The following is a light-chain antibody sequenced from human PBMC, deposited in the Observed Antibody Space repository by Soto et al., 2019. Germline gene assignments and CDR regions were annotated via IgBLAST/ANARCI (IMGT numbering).Light chain of an antibody. CDR2: GAS. CDR1: QNVGSSY. CDR3: QQYGSLIT. Sequence: EIVLTQSPDTLSLSPGERATLSCRASQNVGSSYLAWYQQTPGQAPRLLIFGASIRATGFPDRFRGSGSGRDFTLTFSRLEPEDFAVYYCQQYGSLITFGQGTRLEIK. J-gene: IGKJ5*01. V-gene: IGKV3-20*01.